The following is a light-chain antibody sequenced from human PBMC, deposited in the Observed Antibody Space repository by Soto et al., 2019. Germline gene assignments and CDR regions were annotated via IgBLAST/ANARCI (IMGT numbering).Light chain of an antibody. Sequence: EIVLTQSPATLSLSPGERATLSCRASQSVSSSYLAWYQQKPGQAPRLLIYDASNRATGIPARFSGSGSGTDFALTISSLEPEDFAVYFCQQRYNWPLTFGQGTRLEI. CDR1: QSVSSSY. V-gene: IGKV3-11*01. J-gene: IGKJ5*01. CDR2: DAS. CDR3: QQRYNWPLT.